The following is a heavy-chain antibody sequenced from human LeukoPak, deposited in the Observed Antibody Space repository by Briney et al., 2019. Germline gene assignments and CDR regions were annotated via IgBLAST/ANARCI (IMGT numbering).Heavy chain of an antibody. CDR2: ISYDGSIK. V-gene: IGHV3-30-3*01. Sequence: GGSLRLSCAASGFTFNTHAMHWVRQAPGKGLEWVAFISYDGSIKYYADSVKGRFTISRDNSRNTLYLQMNSLRAEDTAVYYCVRELSPVVQYYFDHWGPGTLVTVSS. J-gene: IGHJ4*02. CDR3: VRELSPVVQYYFDH. CDR1: GFTFNTHA. D-gene: IGHD2/OR15-2a*01.